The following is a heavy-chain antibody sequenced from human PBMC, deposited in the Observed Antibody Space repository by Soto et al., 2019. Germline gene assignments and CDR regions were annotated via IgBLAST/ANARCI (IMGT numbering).Heavy chain of an antibody. CDR2: IYHSGST. CDR1: GGSISSSDW. Sequence: PSETLSLPCAVSGGSISSSDWWSWVRQPPGKGLEWIGEIYHSGSTNYNPSLKSRVTISVDKSKNQFSLKLSSVTAADTAVYYCARWLFAENYYYYYGMDVWGQGTTVTVS. V-gene: IGHV4-4*02. CDR3: ARWLFAENYYYYYGMDV. D-gene: IGHD2-21*01. J-gene: IGHJ6*02.